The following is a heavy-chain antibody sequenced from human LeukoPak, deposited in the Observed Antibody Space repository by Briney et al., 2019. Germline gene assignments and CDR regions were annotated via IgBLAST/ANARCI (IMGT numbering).Heavy chain of an antibody. CDR2: ISSSSSYI. Sequence: GGSLRLSCAASGFTFSSYSMNWVRQAPGKGLECVSSISSSSSYIYYADSVKGRFTISRDNAKNSLYLQMNSLRAEDTAVYYCARGQTGYCSGGSCFATDYWGQGTLFTVSS. CDR1: GFTFSSYS. CDR3: ARGQTGYCSGGSCFATDY. V-gene: IGHV3-21*01. J-gene: IGHJ4*02. D-gene: IGHD2-15*01.